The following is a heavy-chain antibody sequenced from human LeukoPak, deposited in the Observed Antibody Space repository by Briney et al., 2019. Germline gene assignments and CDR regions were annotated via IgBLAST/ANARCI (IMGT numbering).Heavy chain of an antibody. V-gene: IGHV4-59*10. CDR1: GGSFSGYY. D-gene: IGHD2-15*01. Sequence: PSETLSLTCAVYGGSFSGYYWSWIRQPPGKGLEWIGRIYTSGSTNYNPSLKSRVTISVDTSKNQFSLKLSSVTAADTAVYYCARSVAPTPGYCSGGSCYSWFDPWGQGTLVTVSS. CDR2: IYTSGST. CDR3: ARSVAPTPGYCSGGSCYSWFDP. J-gene: IGHJ5*02.